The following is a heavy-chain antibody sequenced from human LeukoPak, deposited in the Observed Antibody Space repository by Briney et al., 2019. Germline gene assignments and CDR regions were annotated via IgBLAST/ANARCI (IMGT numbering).Heavy chain of an antibody. CDR1: GGSVSSSNYY. J-gene: IGHJ4*02. CDR2: ISRGGST. Sequence: PSETLSLTCSVLGGSVSSSNYYWGWIRQPPGKGLEWIGEISRGGSTNYNPSLKSRATISVDTSKNQFSLKVNSVTAADTAVYYCARGVASGSYYNSYWGQGTLVTVSS. V-gene: IGHV4-39*07. CDR3: ARGVASGSYYNSY. D-gene: IGHD3-10*01.